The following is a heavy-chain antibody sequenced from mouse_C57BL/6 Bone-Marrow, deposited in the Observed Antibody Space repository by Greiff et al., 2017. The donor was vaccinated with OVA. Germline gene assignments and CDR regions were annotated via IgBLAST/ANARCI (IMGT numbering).Heavy chain of an antibody. D-gene: IGHD3-3*01. J-gene: IGHJ2*01. CDR2: ISSGSSTI. CDR1: GFTFSDYG. V-gene: IGHV5-17*01. Sequence: EVKLMESGGGLVKPGGSLKLSCAASGFTFSDYGMHWVRQAPEKGLEWVAYISSGSSTIYYADTVKGRFTISRDNAKNTLFLQMTSLRSEDTAMYYCARPGDLYYFDYWGQGTTLTVSS. CDR3: ARPGDLYYFDY.